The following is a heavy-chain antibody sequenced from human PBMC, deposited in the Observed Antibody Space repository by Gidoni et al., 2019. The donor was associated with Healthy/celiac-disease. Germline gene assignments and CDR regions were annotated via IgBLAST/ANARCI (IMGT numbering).Heavy chain of an antibody. CDR1: VYTFTSYA. V-gene: IGHV7-4-1*01. CDR2: INTNTGNP. Sequence: QVQIVQSGSEVKKPGAAVKVSCQASVYTFTSYAMHWVRQAPGQWLEWMGWINTNTGNPTSAQGFTGLFVFSLGTSVSTSYLQICSLKAEDTAVYYCATDGGYSLDYWGQGTLVTVSS. D-gene: IGHD2-15*01. J-gene: IGHJ4*02. CDR3: ATDGGYSLDY.